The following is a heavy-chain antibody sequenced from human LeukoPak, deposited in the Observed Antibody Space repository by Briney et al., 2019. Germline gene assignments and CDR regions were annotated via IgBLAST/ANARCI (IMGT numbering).Heavy chain of an antibody. CDR1: GGSISSSSFY. CDR3: ASGIQLCTY. D-gene: IGHD5-18*01. Sequence: PSETLSLTCTVSGGSISSSSFYWGWIRQPPGKGLEWIGSIFYSGSTYYNPSLKSRVTISVDTSKNQFSLKLSSVTAADTAVYYCASGIQLCTYWGQGTLVTVSS. CDR2: IFYSGST. J-gene: IGHJ4*02. V-gene: IGHV4-39*01.